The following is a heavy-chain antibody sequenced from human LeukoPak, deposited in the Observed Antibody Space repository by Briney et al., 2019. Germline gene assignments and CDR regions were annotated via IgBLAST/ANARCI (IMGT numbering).Heavy chain of an antibody. J-gene: IGHJ4*02. V-gene: IGHV3-23*01. CDR3: AKDRLVVPAAATYFDY. CDR1: GFTFSSYA. Sequence: GGSLRLSCAASGFTFSSYAMSWVPEAPGKGLEWVSAISGSGGSTYSADSVKGRFTISRDNSKKTLYLQMNSLRAEDTAVYYSAKDRLVVPAAATYFDYWGQGTLVTVSS. CDR2: ISGSGGST. D-gene: IGHD2-2*01.